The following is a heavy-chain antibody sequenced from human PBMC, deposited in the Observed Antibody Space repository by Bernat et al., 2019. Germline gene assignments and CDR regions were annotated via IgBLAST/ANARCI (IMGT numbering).Heavy chain of an antibody. J-gene: IGHJ5*02. V-gene: IGHV3-11*04. Sequence: QVQLVESGGGLVKPGGSLSLSCAASGFTFSDYYTSWIRQAPGKGLEWVSYISSSGSTIYYADSVKGRFTISRDNAKNSLYLQMNSLRAEDTAVYYCEREYSSGWYSGAGWFDPWGQGTLVTVSS. D-gene: IGHD6-19*01. CDR3: EREYSSGWYSGAGWFDP. CDR2: ISSSGSTI. CDR1: GFTFSDYY.